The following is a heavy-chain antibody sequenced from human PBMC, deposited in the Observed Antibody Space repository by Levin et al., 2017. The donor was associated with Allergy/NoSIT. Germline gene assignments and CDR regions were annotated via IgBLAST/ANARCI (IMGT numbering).Heavy chain of an antibody. CDR1: GGSISSYY. D-gene: IGHD3-3*01. J-gene: IGHJ4*02. Sequence: SQTLSLPCTVSGGSISSYYWSWIRQPPGKGLEWIGYIYYSGSTNYNPSLKSRVTISVDTSKNQFSLKLSSVTAADTAVYYCARQEDDFWSGSVPHFDYWGQGTLVTVSS. V-gene: IGHV4-59*08. CDR2: IYYSGST. CDR3: ARQEDDFWSGSVPHFDY.